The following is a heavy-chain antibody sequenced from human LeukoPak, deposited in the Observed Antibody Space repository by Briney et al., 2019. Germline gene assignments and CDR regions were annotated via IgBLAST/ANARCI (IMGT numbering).Heavy chain of an antibody. J-gene: IGHJ4*02. CDR1: GFTFSSYW. CDR3: ARVYCSSTSCYHYYFDY. CDR2: IKQDGGEK. Sequence: GGSLRLPCAASGFTFSSYWMSWVRQAPGKGLEWVANIKQDGGEKYYVDSVKGRFTISRDNAKNSLYLQMNSLRAEDTAVYYCARVYCSSTSCYHYYFDYWGQGTLVTVSS. D-gene: IGHD2-2*01. V-gene: IGHV3-7*01.